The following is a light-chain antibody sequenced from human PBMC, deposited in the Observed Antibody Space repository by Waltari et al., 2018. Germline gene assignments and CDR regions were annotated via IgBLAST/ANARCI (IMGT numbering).Light chain of an antibody. CDR2: RAS. J-gene: IGKJ1*01. V-gene: IGKV1-5*03. Sequence: DIQMTQSPSSLSASVGDKFTITCRASQTINSWLAWYHKKPGKAPKLLIYRASNLNTGVPSMFSGSGSGADYTLTISSLQPEDIGTYFCQQHENSPWTFGQGTKVEIK. CDR3: QQHENSPWT. CDR1: QTINSW.